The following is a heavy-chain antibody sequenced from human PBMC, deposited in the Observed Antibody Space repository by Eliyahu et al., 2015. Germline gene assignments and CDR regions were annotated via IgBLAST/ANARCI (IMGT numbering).Heavy chain of an antibody. J-gene: IGHJ3*02. Sequence: QVQLQESGPGLVKPSQTLSLTCXXXGGSISXGGYYWSXIRQHPGKGLEWIGYIYYSGSTYYNPSLKSRVTISVDTSXNQFSLKLSSVTAADTAVYYCARVPLDLEMATIGLAFDIWGQGTMVTVSS. CDR1: GGSISXGGYY. CDR3: ARVPLDLEMATIGLAFDI. CDR2: IYYSGST. D-gene: IGHD5-24*01. V-gene: IGHV4-31*03.